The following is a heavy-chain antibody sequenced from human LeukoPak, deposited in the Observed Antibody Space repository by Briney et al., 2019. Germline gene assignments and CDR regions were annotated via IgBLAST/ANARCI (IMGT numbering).Heavy chain of an antibody. V-gene: IGHV1-69*13. CDR3: ARDHKAVAGPYNWFDP. CDR1: GGTFSSYA. D-gene: IGHD6-19*01. Sequence: SVKVSCKASGGTFSSYAISWVRQAPGQGLEWMGGIIPIFGTANYVQKFQGRVTITADESTSTAYMELSSLRSEDTAVYYCARDHKAVAGPYNWFDPWGQGTLVTVSS. CDR2: IIPIFGTA. J-gene: IGHJ5*02.